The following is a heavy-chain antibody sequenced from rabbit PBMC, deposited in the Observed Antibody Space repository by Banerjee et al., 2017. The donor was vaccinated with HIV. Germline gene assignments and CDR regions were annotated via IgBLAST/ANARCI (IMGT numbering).Heavy chain of an antibody. CDR1: GFSFSNKYV. V-gene: IGHV1S45*01. J-gene: IGHJ4*01. D-gene: IGHD4-1*01. Sequence: QEQLEESGGDLVKPEGSLTLTCTASGFSFSNKYVMCWVRQAPGKGLEWIACINTSTGNTVNASWAKGRFNLTKTSSPTVTLQMTSLTAADTATYFCARDLAGVTDWNFGLWGPGSLVTVS. CDR3: ARDLAGVTDWNFGL. CDR2: INTSTGNT.